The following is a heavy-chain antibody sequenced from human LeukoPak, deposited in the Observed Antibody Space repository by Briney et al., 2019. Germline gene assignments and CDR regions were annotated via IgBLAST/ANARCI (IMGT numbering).Heavy chain of an antibody. D-gene: IGHD6-19*01. J-gene: IGHJ4*02. V-gene: IGHV1-69*13. CDR2: IIPIFGTA. Sequence: SVKVSCKASGGTFSSYAISWVRQAPGQGLEWMGGIIPIFGTANFAQKFQGRVAITADESTSTAYMELSSLRSEDTAVYYCARDPGYSSGWYYFDYWGQGTLVTVSS. CDR3: ARDPGYSSGWYYFDY. CDR1: GGTFSSYA.